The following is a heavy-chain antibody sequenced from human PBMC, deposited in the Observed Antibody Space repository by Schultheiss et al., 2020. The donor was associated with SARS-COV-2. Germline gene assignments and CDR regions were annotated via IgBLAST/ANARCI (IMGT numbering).Heavy chain of an antibody. V-gene: IGHV3-48*02. CDR2: ISSSSSTI. CDR1: GFTFSSYS. D-gene: IGHD6-13*01. J-gene: IGHJ4*02. Sequence: GGSLRLSCAASGFTFSSYSMNWVRQAPGKGLEWVSYISSSSSTIYYADSVKGRFTISRDNAKNSLYLQMNSLRDEDTAVYYCARDGDSSSWYHRGTRGGGYWGQGALVTVSS. CDR3: ARDGDSSSWYHRGTRGGGY.